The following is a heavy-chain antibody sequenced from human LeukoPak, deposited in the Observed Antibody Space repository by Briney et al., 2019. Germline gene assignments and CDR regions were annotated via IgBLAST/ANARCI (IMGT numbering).Heavy chain of an antibody. CDR2: IKLDVSET. J-gene: IGHJ3*01. CDR1: GFTFSSYS. CDR3: ARKGNAFDF. D-gene: IGHD3-10*01. V-gene: IGHV3-7*01. Sequence: GGSLRLSCAASGFTFSSYSMNWVRQAPGKGLEWVANIKLDVSETYYVDSVRGRFTISRDNTKNSLYLQMDSLRAEDTAVYYCARKGNAFDFWGQGTMVTVSS.